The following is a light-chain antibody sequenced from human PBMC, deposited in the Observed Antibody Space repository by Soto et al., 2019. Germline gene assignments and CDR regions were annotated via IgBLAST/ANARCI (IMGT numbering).Light chain of an antibody. CDR3: QQYGSSST. CDR1: QSVSSSY. Sequence: EIVLTPSPGTLSLSPGDSATLSCRASQSVSSSYLAWYQQKPGQPPRLLIYGASSRATGIPDRFSGSGSGTDFTLTISRLEPEDFAVYYRQQYGSSSTFGQGTKVDIK. V-gene: IGKV3-20*01. CDR2: GAS. J-gene: IGKJ1*01.